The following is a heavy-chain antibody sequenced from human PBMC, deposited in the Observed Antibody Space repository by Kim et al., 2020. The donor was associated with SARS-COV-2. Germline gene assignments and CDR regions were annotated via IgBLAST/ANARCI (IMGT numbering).Heavy chain of an antibody. Sequence: ASVKVSCKASGYTFTSYYMHWVRQAPGQGLEWMGIINPSGGSTSYAQKFQGRVTMTRDTSTSTVYMELSSLRSEDTAVYYCARVMVDIVATIHGGDYGMDVWGQGTTVTVSS. CDR1: GYTFTSYY. V-gene: IGHV1-46*01. CDR2: INPSGGST. D-gene: IGHD5-12*01. J-gene: IGHJ6*02. CDR3: ARVMVDIVATIHGGDYGMDV.